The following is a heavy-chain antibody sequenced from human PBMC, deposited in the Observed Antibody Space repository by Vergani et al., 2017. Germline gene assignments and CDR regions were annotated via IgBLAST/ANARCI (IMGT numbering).Heavy chain of an antibody. CDR1: GGSISSYY. V-gene: IGHV4-59*01. CDR2: IYYSGSP. J-gene: IGHJ4*02. Sequence: QVQLQESGPGLVKPSETLSLTCTVSGGSISSYYGSWIRQPPGKGLEWIGYIYYSGSPNSNPSLKSRGTIAVDTSKNHCSLKLTSVTAADTAGYYCARFSGFEIDYWGQGTLVTVSS. D-gene: IGHD3-16*01. CDR3: ARFSGFEIDY.